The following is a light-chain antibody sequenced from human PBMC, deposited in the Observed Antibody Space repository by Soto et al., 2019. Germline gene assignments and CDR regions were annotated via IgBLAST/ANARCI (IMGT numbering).Light chain of an antibody. J-gene: IGKJ1*01. V-gene: IGKV2-28*01. Sequence: IVMTQSPLSLPVTPGEPASISCRSSQSLLHSNGYNYLDWYLQKPGQSPQLLIYLGSNRASGVPERFSGSGSGTDFTLKISRVEAEDVGLYYCMQALQTPWTFGQGTRVEMK. CDR3: MQALQTPWT. CDR2: LGS. CDR1: QSLLHSNGYNY.